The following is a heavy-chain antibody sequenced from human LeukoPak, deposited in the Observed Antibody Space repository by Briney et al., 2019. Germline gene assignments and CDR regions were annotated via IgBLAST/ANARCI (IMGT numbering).Heavy chain of an antibody. V-gene: IGHV3-23*01. J-gene: IGHJ6*02. D-gene: IGHD3-3*01. CDR3: AKDGGGSLEWLPPMDV. CDR2: ITGSGGGT. CDR1: GFTFSSYA. Sequence: GGSLRLSCAASGFTFSSYAMSWVRQAPGKGLEWVSSITGSGGGTYYGDSVKGRFTISRDNSMNTLFLQMNSLRAEDTAVYYCAKDGGGSLEWLPPMDVWGQGTTVTVSS.